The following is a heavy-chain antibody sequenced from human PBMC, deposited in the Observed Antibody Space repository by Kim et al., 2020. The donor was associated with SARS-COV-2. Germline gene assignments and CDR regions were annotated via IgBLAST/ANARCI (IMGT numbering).Heavy chain of an antibody. CDR3: ARETYSSGWTDY. J-gene: IGHJ4*02. V-gene: IGHV3-33*01. D-gene: IGHD6-19*01. Sequence: YAGSVKGRFTISRDNSKNTLYLQMNSLRAEDTAVYYCARETYSSGWTDYWGQGTLVTVSS.